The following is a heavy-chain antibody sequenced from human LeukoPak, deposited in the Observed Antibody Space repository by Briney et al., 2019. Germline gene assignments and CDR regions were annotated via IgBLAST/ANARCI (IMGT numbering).Heavy chain of an antibody. CDR2: IKQDGSEK. CDR3: ARGGDYYCSGGSCYDY. CDR1: GFTFSSYW. Sequence: GGSLRLSCAASGFTFSSYWMSWVRQAPGKELEWVANIKQDGSEKYYVDPVKGRFTISRDNAKNSLYLQMNSLRAEDTAVYYCARGGDYYCSGGSCYDYWGQGTLVTVSS. D-gene: IGHD2-15*01. J-gene: IGHJ4*02. V-gene: IGHV3-7*01.